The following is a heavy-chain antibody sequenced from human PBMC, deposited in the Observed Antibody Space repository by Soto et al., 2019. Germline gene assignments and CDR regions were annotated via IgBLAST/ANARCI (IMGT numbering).Heavy chain of an antibody. J-gene: IGHJ6*02. CDR2: IIPIFGTA. CDR1: GYTFTSYY. CDR3: ARDRVPGIAVAGGDYYGMDV. Sequence: GASVKVSCKASGYTFTSYYMHWVRQAPGQGLEWMGGIIPIFGTANYAQKFQGRVTITADESTSTAYMELSSLRSEDTAVYYCARDRVPGIAVAGGDYYGMDVPGQGTTVTVSS. V-gene: IGHV1-69*13. D-gene: IGHD6-19*01.